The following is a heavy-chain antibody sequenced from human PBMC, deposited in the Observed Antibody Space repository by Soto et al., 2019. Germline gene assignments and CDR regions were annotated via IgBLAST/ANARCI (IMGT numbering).Heavy chain of an antibody. J-gene: IGHJ4*02. CDR1: GFTFSDYY. Sequence: PGGSLTLSCAASGFTFSDYYMSWIRQAPGKGLEWVAYISSSSSYTNYADSVKGRFTISRDNAKNSLYLQMNSLRAEVTAVYYCAVSGGTSYNFDYWGQGTLVTVSS. CDR2: ISSSSSYT. CDR3: AVSGGTSYNFDY. V-gene: IGHV3-11*06. D-gene: IGHD3-10*01.